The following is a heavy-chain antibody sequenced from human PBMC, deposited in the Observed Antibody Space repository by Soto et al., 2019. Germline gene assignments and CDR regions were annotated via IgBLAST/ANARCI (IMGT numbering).Heavy chain of an antibody. CDR1: GGTFSSYA. V-gene: IGHV1-69*01. D-gene: IGHD3-3*01. J-gene: IGHJ6*02. CDR3: ARDLNLVDFWSGYFVYYYGMDV. CDR2: IIPIFGTA. Sequence: QVQLVQSGAEVKKPGSSVKVSCKASGGTFSSYAISWVRQAPGQGLGWMGGIIPIFGTANYAQKFQGRVTITADESTSTAYMELSSLRSEDTAVYYCARDLNLVDFWSGYFVYYYGMDVWGQGTTVTVSS.